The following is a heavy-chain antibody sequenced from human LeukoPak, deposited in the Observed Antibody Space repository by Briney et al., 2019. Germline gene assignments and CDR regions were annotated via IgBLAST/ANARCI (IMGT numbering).Heavy chain of an antibody. CDR1: GYTFTSYG. Sequence: ASVKVSCKASGYTFTSYGISWVRQAPGQGLEWMGWISAYNGNTNYAQKLQGRVTMTTDTSTSTAYMELRSLRSDDTAVYYCARENLWFGEFPDAFDIWGQGTMVTVSS. CDR2: ISAYNGNT. J-gene: IGHJ3*02. D-gene: IGHD3-10*01. CDR3: ARENLWFGEFPDAFDI. V-gene: IGHV1-18*01.